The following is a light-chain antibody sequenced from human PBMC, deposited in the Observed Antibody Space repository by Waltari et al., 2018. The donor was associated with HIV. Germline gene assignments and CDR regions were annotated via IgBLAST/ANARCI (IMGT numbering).Light chain of an antibody. V-gene: IGKV3-15*01. CDR1: ERVGSD. CDR2: GAS. J-gene: IGKJ1*01. CDR3: PQYNDWPPT. Sequence: IVMTQSPATLSVSPGERATLSCRASERVGSDLAWYQQRPGQAPRLLIFGASTRATGIPVRFSGSGSGTEFTLTINSLQSEDLAVYFCPQYNDWPPTFGQGTKVEI.